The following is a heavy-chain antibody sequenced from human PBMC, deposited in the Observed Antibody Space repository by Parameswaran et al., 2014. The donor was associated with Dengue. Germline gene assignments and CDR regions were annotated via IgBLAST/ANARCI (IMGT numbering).Heavy chain of an antibody. CDR3: ARDGRNPSDYDILTGYYVLVYYYGMDV. Sequence: ISVARLVRQAPGQGLEWMGWISAYNGNTNYAQKLQGRVTMTTDTSTSTAYMELRSLRSDDTAVYYCARDGRNPSDYDILTGYYVLVYYYGMDVWGQGTTVTVS. V-gene: IGHV1-18*01. CDR1: ISV. J-gene: IGHJ6*02. CDR2: ISAYNGNT. D-gene: IGHD3-9*01.